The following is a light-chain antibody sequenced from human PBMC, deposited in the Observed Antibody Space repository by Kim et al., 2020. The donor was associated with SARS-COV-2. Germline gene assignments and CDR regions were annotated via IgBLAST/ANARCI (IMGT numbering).Light chain of an antibody. J-gene: IGLJ2*01. Sequence: SYELTQPPSVSVAPGKTARITCGGNNIGSKSVHWYQQKPGQAPVLVIYYDSDRPSGIPERFSGSNSGNTATLTISRVEAGDEADYYCQVWDSSSDHVVFGGESQLT. CDR3: QVWDSSSDHVV. CDR1: NIGSKS. CDR2: YDS. V-gene: IGLV3-21*04.